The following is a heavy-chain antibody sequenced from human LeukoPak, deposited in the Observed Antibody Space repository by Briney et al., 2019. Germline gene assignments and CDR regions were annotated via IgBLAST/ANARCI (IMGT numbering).Heavy chain of an antibody. Sequence: ASVKVSCKASGYTFTGYYMHWVRQAPGQGLEWMGWINPNSGGTNYAQKFQGWVTITRDTSISTAYMELSRLRSDDTAVYYCARATTAMVTDYWGQGTLVTVSS. V-gene: IGHV1-2*04. J-gene: IGHJ4*02. CDR1: GYTFTGYY. CDR2: INPNSGGT. CDR3: ARATTAMVTDY. D-gene: IGHD5-18*01.